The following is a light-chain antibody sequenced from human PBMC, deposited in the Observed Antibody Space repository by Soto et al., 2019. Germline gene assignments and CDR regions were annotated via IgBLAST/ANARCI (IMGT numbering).Light chain of an antibody. Sequence: EIVMTQSPATLSVSPGERATLSCRASQSVSSDLVWYQQKAGQAPRLLIYDTSTRATGIPARFSGSGSGTEFSLTISSLQSEDFAIYYCQQYNRGSWTFGQGTKVDI. CDR1: QSVSSD. CDR2: DTS. V-gene: IGKV3-15*01. CDR3: QQYNRGSWT. J-gene: IGKJ1*01.